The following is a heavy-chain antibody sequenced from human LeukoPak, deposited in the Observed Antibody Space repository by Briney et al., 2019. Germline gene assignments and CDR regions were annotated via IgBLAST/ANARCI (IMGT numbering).Heavy chain of an antibody. CDR1: GGSIGSGTYC. CDR3: ASSGPIAVAGISAVYYYYMDV. D-gene: IGHD6-19*01. V-gene: IGHV4-39*07. CDR2: IFYSGSP. Sequence: SETLSLTCTVSGGSIGSGTYCWGWIRQSPGKGLEWIGSIFYSGSPNYNPSLKSRVTISVGTSKHQFSLKLSSVTAADTAVYYCASSGPIAVAGISAVYYYYMDVWGKGTTVTVSS. J-gene: IGHJ6*03.